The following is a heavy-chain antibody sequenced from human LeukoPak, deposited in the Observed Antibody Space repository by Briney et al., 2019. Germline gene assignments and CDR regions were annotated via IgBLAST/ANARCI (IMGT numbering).Heavy chain of an antibody. CDR1: GFTFSNYW. D-gene: IGHD7-27*01. CDR3: SREAVGTGDWYFDL. Sequence: PGGSLRLSCAVSGFTFSNYWMHWVRQTPGKRVVWGSRMDNSESGISYADSLRGRFTITRDNAKNTLYLQMNSLRVEDTAVDYCSREAVGTGDWYFDLWGRGTLVIVSP. J-gene: IGHJ2*01. CDR2: MDNSESGI. V-gene: IGHV3-74*01.